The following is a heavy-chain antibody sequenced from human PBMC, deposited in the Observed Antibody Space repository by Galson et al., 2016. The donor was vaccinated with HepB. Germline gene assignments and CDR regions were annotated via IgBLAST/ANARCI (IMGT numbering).Heavy chain of an antibody. CDR1: GYSFTSYW. V-gene: IGHV5-10-1*01. CDR3: ARHCSGGSCYHPDY. CDR2: IDPSGSYT. J-gene: IGHJ4*02. D-gene: IGHD2-15*01. Sequence: QSGAEVKKPGESLRISCKTSGYSFTSYWISWVRQMPGNGLEWMGRIDPSGSYTKYSPSFRGHVTISVDTSTSTAYLEFTSLKSSDNAMYYCARHCSGGSCYHPDYWGQGTLVTVSS.